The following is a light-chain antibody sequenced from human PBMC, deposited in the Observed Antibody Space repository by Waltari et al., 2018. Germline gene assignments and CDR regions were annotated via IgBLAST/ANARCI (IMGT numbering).Light chain of an antibody. V-gene: IGKV3-20*01. Sequence: IELTQSPGTLSLSPVETDTLSCRASQSVSGSYLAWYQQKPGQAPRLLIDGASSRATGIPDRFGGSGSGTDFTLTISRLEPEDFAVYYCQQYGSSPLTFGGGTKVEIK. J-gene: IGKJ4*01. CDR3: QQYGSSPLT. CDR2: GAS. CDR1: QSVSGSY.